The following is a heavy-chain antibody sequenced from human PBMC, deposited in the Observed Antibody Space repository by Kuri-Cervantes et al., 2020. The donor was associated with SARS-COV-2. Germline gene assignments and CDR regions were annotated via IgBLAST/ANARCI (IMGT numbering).Heavy chain of an antibody. D-gene: IGHD2-15*01. J-gene: IGHJ5*02. Sequence: SQTLSLTCAVYGGSFSGYYWSWIRQPPGKGLEWIGYIYYSGSTYYNPSLKSRVTISVDTSKNQFSLKLSSVTAADTAVYYCARDSGYCSGGSCSPAGWFDPWGQGTLVTVSS. V-gene: IGHV4-34*09. CDR2: IYYSGST. CDR1: GGSFSGYY. CDR3: ARDSGYCSGGSCSPAGWFDP.